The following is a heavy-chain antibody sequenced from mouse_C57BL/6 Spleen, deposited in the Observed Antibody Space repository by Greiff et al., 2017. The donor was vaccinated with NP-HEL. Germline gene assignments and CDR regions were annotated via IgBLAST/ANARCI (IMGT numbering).Heavy chain of an antibody. CDR3: ARRITTVVALDY. CDR2: INPSSGYT. D-gene: IGHD1-1*01. V-gene: IGHV1-7*01. Sequence: QVHVKQSGAELAKPGASVKLSCKASGYTFTSYWMHWVKQRPGQGLEWIGYINPSSGYTKYNQKFKDKATLTADKSSSTAYMQLSSLTYEDAAVYYCARRITTVVALDYWGQGTTLTVSS. CDR1: GYTFTSYW. J-gene: IGHJ2*01.